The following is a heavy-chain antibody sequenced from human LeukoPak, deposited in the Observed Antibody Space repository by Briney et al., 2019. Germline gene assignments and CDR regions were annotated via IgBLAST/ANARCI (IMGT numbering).Heavy chain of an antibody. Sequence: PSETLSLTCDVYGGSFSGYYWSWIRQPPGKGLEWIGEINHSGSTNYNPSLKSRVTISVDTSKNQFSLKLSSVTAADTAVYHCARVGGKYYYYGMDVWGQGTTVTVSS. J-gene: IGHJ6*02. V-gene: IGHV4-34*01. CDR3: ARVGGKYYYYGMDV. CDR2: INHSGST. D-gene: IGHD4-23*01. CDR1: GGSFSGYY.